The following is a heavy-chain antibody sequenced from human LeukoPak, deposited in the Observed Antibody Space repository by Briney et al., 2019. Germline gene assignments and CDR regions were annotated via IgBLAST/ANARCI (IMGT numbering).Heavy chain of an antibody. V-gene: IGHV3-20*04. Sequence: GGSLRLSCAASGFSFDDYGLTWVRHAPGKGLEWVSGINWNGDSTDYADSVKGRFTISRDNAKNSLYLQMNSLRAEDTALYYCARDLRVVITGSFDSWGQEPWSPSPQ. D-gene: IGHD3-22*01. CDR2: INWNGDST. CDR1: GFSFDDYG. CDR3: ARDLRVVITGSFDS. J-gene: IGHJ4*01.